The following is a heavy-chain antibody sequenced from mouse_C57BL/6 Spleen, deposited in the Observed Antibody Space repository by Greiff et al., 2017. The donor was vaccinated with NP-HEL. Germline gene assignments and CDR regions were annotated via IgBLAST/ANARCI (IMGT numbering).Heavy chain of an antibody. Sequence: QVQLQQSGAELARPGASVKLSCKASGYTFTSYGISWVKQRTGQGLEWIGEIYPRSGNTYYNEKFKGKATLTADKSSSTAYMELRSLTSEDSAVYFGALYYTRYYCDDWGQGTTLTVSS. J-gene: IGHJ2*01. CDR3: ALYYTRYYCDD. D-gene: IGHD2-1*01. CDR1: GYTFTSYG. V-gene: IGHV1-81*01. CDR2: IYPRSGNT.